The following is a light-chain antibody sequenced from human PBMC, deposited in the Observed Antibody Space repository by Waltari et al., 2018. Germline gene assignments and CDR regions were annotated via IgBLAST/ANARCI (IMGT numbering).Light chain of an antibody. CDR2: EGY. CDR3: CSYAGSSTPRV. Sequence: QSALTQPASVSGSPGQSITIPCTETSSGVGGYNLVSWYQHHPGKAPKVMIYEGYKRPSGVSNRFSGSKSGNTASLTISGLQAEDEADYYCCSYAGSSTPRVFGGGTKLTVL. CDR1: SSGVGGYNL. J-gene: IGLJ3*02. V-gene: IGLV2-23*01.